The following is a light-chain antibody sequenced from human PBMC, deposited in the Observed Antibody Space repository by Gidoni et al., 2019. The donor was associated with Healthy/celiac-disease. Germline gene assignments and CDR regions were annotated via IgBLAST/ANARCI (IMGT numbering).Light chain of an antibody. V-gene: IGLV3-1*01. CDR2: QDS. CDR1: KLGDKY. Sequence: SYALTQPPSVSVSPGQTASITCSGDKLGDKYACWYQQKPGQSPVLVIYQDSKRPSGIPERFSGSNSENTATLTISGTQAMDEADYYCQAWDSSTASVFGGGTKLTVL. J-gene: IGLJ2*01. CDR3: QAWDSSTASV.